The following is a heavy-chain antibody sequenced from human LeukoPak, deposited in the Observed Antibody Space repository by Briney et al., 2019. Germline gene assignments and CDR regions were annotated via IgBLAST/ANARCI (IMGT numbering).Heavy chain of an antibody. Sequence: PSETLSLTCAVSDGSISSYYWNWIRQPPGKGLEWIGNIYNSGSTDYNPSLKSGVTISVNLSKKQISLELTSGTAADTALYYCSRDKGPYWYFDLWGRGTLVTVSS. V-gene: IGHV4-59*01. CDR3: SRDKGPYWYFDL. J-gene: IGHJ2*01. CDR1: DGSISSYY. CDR2: IYNSGST.